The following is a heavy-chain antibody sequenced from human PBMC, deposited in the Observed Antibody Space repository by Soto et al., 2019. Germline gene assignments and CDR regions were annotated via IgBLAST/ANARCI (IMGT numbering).Heavy chain of an antibody. CDR3: ARHPGYGLYYFDY. Sequence: PGGSLRLSCAASGFTFSSYSMNWVRQAPGKGLEWVSYISSSSTIYYADSVKGRFTISRDNAKNSLYLQMNSLRAEDLVVFYCARHPGYGLYYFDYWGQGTLVTVSS. D-gene: IGHD5-18*01. V-gene: IGHV3-48*01. CDR2: ISSSSTI. CDR1: GFTFSSYS. J-gene: IGHJ4*02.